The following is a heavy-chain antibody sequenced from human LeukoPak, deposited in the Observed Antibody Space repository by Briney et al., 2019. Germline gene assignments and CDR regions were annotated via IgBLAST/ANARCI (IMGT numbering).Heavy chain of an antibody. D-gene: IGHD2-21*02. CDR1: GFTFSSYA. V-gene: IGHV3-7*01. CDR2: IKQDGSEK. J-gene: IGHJ4*02. Sequence: GGSLRLSCAASGFTFSSYAMSWVRQAPGKGLEWVANIKQDGSEKYYVDSVKGRFTISRDNAKNSLYLQMNSLRAEDTAVYYCARDLVVVTAVFDYWGQGTLVTVSS. CDR3: ARDLVVVTAVFDY.